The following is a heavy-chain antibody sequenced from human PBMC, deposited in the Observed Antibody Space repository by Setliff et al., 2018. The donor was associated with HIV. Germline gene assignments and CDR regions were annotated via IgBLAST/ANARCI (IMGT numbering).Heavy chain of an antibody. J-gene: IGHJ5*02. CDR2: IYHSGSA. CDR3: ARILVAAAGTGFDP. Sequence: PSETLSLTCAVSGGSISSSNWWSWVRQPPGKGLEWIGEIYHSGSANYNPSLKSRVIISIDKSKNKFSLKVSSATAADAAVYYCARILVAAAGTGFDPWGQGILVTVTS. CDR1: GGSISSSNW. V-gene: IGHV4-4*02. D-gene: IGHD6-13*01.